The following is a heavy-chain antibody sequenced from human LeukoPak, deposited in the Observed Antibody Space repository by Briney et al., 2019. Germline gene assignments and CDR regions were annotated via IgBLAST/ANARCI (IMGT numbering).Heavy chain of an antibody. J-gene: IGHJ3*02. V-gene: IGHV1-2*06. CDR1: GYTFTGYY. Sequence: ASVKVSCKASGYTFTGYYIHWVRQAPGQGLEWMGRINPNSAGTNYAQKFQGRVTMTRDTSIGTAYMDLSRLTSDDTAVYYCARPCSSTSCQFYDAFDIWGQGTMVTVSS. CDR2: INPNSAGT. D-gene: IGHD2-2*01. CDR3: ARPCSSTSCQFYDAFDI.